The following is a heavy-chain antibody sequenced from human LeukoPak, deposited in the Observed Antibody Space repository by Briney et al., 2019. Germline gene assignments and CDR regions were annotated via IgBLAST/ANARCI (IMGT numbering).Heavy chain of an antibody. CDR1: GFTFSSLG. D-gene: IGHD6-13*01. CDR2: TSYDGSNE. V-gene: IGHV3-30*18. J-gene: IGHJ4*02. Sequence: GGSLRLSCAVSGFTFSSLGMHWVRPAPGKGLEWVAFTSYDGSNEDYADSVKGRFTVSRDNSKNTLYLQMNSLRAEDTAVYYCAKFPSPLAAAGVTYWGQGTLVTVSS. CDR3: AKFPSPLAAAGVTY.